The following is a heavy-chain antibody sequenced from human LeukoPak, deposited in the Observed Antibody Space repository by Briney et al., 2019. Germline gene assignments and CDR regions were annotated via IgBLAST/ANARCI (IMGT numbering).Heavy chain of an antibody. Sequence: SETLSLTCAVYGGSFSGYYWSWIRQPPGKGLEWIGEINHSGSTNYNPSLKSRVTISVDTSKNQFSLKLSSVTAADTAVYYCARGRGLSSSWYAAPFDYWGQGTLVTVSS. J-gene: IGHJ4*02. V-gene: IGHV4-34*01. CDR2: INHSGST. D-gene: IGHD6-13*01. CDR1: GGSFSGYY. CDR3: ARGRGLSSSWYAAPFDY.